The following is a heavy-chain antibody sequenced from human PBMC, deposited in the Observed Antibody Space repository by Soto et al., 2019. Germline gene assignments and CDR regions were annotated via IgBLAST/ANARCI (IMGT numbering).Heavy chain of an antibody. CDR3: AKGISNGWFDY. CDR1: GFIFSNYG. CDR2: ISYDGTNQ. D-gene: IGHD6-19*01. V-gene: IGHV3-30*18. J-gene: IGHJ4*02. Sequence: SLRLSCAASGFIFSNYGVHWVRQAPGKGLEWVAVISYDGTNQYYADSVKGRFTISRDNSKNTLYLQMNSLRAEDTAVYYCAKGISNGWFDYWGQGALVTVFS.